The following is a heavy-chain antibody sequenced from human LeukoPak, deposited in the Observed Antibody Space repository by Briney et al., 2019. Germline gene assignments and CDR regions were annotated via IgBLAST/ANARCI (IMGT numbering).Heavy chain of an antibody. J-gene: IGHJ4*02. V-gene: IGHV5-51*01. D-gene: IGHD6-13*01. CDR2: IHPGDSDT. Sequence: GESLKIPCKGSGYFFTSYWNGWVRQMPGKGLEWMGVIHPGDSDTRYSPPFQGQVTISADKSISTAYLQWNSLKASDTAMYYCARRIAGGGVDYWGQGTLVTVSS. CDR3: ARRIAGGGVDY. CDR1: GYFFTSYW.